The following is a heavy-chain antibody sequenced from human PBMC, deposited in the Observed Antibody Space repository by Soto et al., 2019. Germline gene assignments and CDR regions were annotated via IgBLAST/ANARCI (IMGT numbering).Heavy chain of an antibody. J-gene: IGHJ6*03. CDR2: IYYSGST. V-gene: IGHV4-39*01. CDR3: ARLPGGGSRRLYYYYMDV. CDR1: GGSISSSSYY. Sequence: QLQLQESGPGLVKPSETLSLTCTVSGGSISSSSYYWGWIRQPPGKGLEWIGSIYYSGSTYYNPSLMIRVTISVDTSKNQFSLKLSSVTAADPAVYYCARLPGGGSRRLYYYYMDVWGKGTTVTVSS. D-gene: IGHD3-16*01.